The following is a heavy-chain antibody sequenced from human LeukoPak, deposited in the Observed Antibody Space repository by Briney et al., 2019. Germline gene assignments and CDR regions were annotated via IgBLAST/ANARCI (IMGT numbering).Heavy chain of an antibody. CDR3: ARWGYYGASGSFDP. Sequence: ASVNVSFKASGYTFTIYGISWVRQAPGQGREGMGWISAYNGTTNYPQQLQGRVTMTTDTSTSTAYMELRSLRSDDTAVYYCARWGYYGASGSFDPWGQGTLVTVSS. CDR1: GYTFTIYG. CDR2: ISAYNGTT. V-gene: IGHV1-18*01. D-gene: IGHD4-17*01. J-gene: IGHJ5*02.